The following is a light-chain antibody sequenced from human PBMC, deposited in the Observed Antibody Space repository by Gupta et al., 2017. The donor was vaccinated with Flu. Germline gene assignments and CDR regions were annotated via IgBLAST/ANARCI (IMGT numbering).Light chain of an antibody. V-gene: IGKV1-39*01. Sequence: DIQMTQSPSSLSASVGDRVTITCRASQSISSYLNWYQQKPGKAPKLLIYAASSLQSGVPSRFSGSGSGTDFTLTISRLQPEDFATYYCQQSYSTPHNFGQGTKLEIK. CDR3: QQSYSTPHN. CDR1: QSISSY. CDR2: AAS. J-gene: IGKJ2*01.